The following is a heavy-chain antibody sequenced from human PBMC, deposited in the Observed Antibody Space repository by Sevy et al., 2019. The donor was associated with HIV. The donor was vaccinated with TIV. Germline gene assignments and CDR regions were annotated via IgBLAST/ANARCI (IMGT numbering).Heavy chain of an antibody. V-gene: IGHV3-30*04. CDR2: TSYDGSHK. CDR1: GFIFSNFA. J-gene: IGHJ1*01. Sequence: GGSLRLSCTVSGFIFSNFAMHWVRQAPGEGLEWVAVTSYDGSHKYYADSVKGRFTVSRDNSRNILSLEMNSLRRDDTAVYYCARGENDDEFFQYWGQGTLVTVSS. CDR3: ARGENDDEFFQY. D-gene: IGHD1-26*01.